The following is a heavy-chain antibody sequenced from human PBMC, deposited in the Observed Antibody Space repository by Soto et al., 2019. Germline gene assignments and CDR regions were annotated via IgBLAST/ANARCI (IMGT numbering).Heavy chain of an antibody. CDR3: ARGERQQQRDY. J-gene: IGHJ4*02. CDR2: IYHSGST. CDR1: GDSLSSSKW. D-gene: IGHD6-13*01. V-gene: IGHV4-4*02. Sequence: SENLSLPRAVSGDSLSSSKWWGWGRQPPGKGLEWIGEIYHSGSTNYNPSLKSRVIISVDKSKNQFSLKLSSVTDADTAVYYCARGERQQQRDYWGQGTLVTVSS.